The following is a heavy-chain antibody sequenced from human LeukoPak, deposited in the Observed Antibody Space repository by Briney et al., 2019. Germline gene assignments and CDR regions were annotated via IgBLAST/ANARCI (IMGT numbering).Heavy chain of an antibody. J-gene: IGHJ2*01. CDR3: AAVAYCGGDCPSYWYFDL. V-gene: IGHV1-58*01. CDR1: GFTFTSSA. D-gene: IGHD2-21*01. Sequence: SVKVSCKASGFTFTSSAVQWVRQARGQRLEWIGWIVVGSGNTNYAQKFQERVTITRDMSTSTAYMELSSLGSEDAAVYYCAAVAYCGGDCPSYWYFDLWGRGTLVTVSS. CDR2: IVVGSGNT.